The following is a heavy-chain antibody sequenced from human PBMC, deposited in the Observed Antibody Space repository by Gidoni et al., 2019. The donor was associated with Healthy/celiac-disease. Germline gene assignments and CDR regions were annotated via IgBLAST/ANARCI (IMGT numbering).Heavy chain of an antibody. V-gene: IGHV3-23*04. J-gene: IGHJ6*02. CDR3: AKGVGYYGSGSYSRDYGMDV. CDR1: GFTFSSYA. Sequence: EVQLVESGGGLVEPGGSVRLSCAASGFTFSSYAMSCVRQAPGKGLEWVSAVSSSGGSTYYADSVKGRFTISRDNSKNTLYLQMNSLRAEDTAVYYCAKGVGYYGSGSYSRDYGMDVWGQGTTVTVSS. D-gene: IGHD3-10*01. CDR2: VSSSGGST.